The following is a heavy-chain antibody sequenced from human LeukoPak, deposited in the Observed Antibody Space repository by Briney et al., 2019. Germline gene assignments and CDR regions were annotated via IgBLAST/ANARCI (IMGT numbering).Heavy chain of an antibody. CDR1: GFTFSNYA. V-gene: IGHV3-23*01. CDR2: ISGSTGST. J-gene: IGHJ4*02. D-gene: IGHD1-26*01. Sequence: GGSLRLSCAASGFTFSNYAMNWVRQAPGKGLEWVSLISGSTGSTYYADSVKGRFSISRDNSKNTVYLQMNSLRVEDTAVYYCASGAQSDYWGQGTLVTVSS. CDR3: ASGAQSDY.